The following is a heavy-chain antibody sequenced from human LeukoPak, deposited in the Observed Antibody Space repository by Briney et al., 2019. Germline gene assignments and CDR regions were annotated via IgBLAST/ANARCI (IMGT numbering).Heavy chain of an antibody. CDR2: IYYSGST. CDR1: GGSISSHY. V-gene: IGHV4-59*11. J-gene: IGHJ2*01. CDR3: AREVEMATIFPSLKRYFDL. D-gene: IGHD5-24*01. Sequence: SETLSLTCTVSGGSISSHYWSWIRQPPGKGLEWIGYIYYSGSTYYNPSLKSRVTISVDTSKNQFSLKLSSVTAADTAVYYCAREVEMATIFPSLKRYFDLWGRGTLVTVSS.